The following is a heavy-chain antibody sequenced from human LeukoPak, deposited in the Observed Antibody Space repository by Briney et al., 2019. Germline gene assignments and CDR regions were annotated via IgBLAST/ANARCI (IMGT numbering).Heavy chain of an antibody. Sequence: SETLSLTCTVSGGSISSYYWSWIRQPPGKGLEWIGYIYYSGSTNYNPSLKSRVTISVDTSKNQFSLKLSSVTAADTAVYYCAGHGVGSYRHEYDYWGQGTLVTVSS. CDR1: GGSISSYY. V-gene: IGHV4-59*08. CDR3: AGHGVGSYRHEYDY. D-gene: IGHD1-26*01. CDR2: IYYSGST. J-gene: IGHJ4*02.